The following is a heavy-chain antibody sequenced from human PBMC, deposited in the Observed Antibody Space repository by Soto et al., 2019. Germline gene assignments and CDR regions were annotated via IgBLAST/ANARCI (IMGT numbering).Heavy chain of an antibody. CDR2: ISYDGSNK. J-gene: IGHJ4*02. V-gene: IGHV3-30-3*01. CDR1: GFTFSSYA. Sequence: GSLRLSCAASGFTFSSYAMHWVRQAPGKGLEWVAVISYDGSNKYYADSVKGRFTISRDNSKNTLYLQMNSLRAEGTAVYYCARESSHFSSGQPDYWGQGTLVTVSS. D-gene: IGHD3-3*02. CDR3: ARESSHFSSGQPDY.